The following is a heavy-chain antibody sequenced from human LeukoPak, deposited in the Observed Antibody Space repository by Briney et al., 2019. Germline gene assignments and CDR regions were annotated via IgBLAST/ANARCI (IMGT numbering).Heavy chain of an antibody. J-gene: IGHJ6*01. Sequence: PGGPLRLSCGASGFTLSCYVMRWVRPPPGKGLACVAGILDSGYSTYYANSVKGRFTISSDDSHNTLYPQLNSLSAEDTALHYCAKLGGHPLHNSYAGVWGKGTTVAVSS. V-gene: IGHV3-23*01. D-gene: IGHD3-16*01. CDR2: ILDSGYST. CDR1: GFTLSCYV. CDR3: AKLGGHPLHNSYAGV.